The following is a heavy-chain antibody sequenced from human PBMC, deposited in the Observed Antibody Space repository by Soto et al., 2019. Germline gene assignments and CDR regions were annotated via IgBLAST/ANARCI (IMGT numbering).Heavy chain of an antibody. D-gene: IGHD2-8*01. J-gene: IGHJ4*02. CDR3: ARDGYCTNGVCYRPFDY. Sequence: SVKVSCKASGGTFSSYAISWVRQAPGQGLEWMGGIIPIFGTANYAQKFQGRVTITADKSTSTAYMELSSLRSEDTAVYYCARDGYCTNGVCYRPFDYWGQGTLVTVSS. CDR1: GGTFSSYA. V-gene: IGHV1-69*06. CDR2: IIPIFGTA.